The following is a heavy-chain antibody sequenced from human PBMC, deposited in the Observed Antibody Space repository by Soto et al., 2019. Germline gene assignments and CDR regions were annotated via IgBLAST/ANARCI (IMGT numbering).Heavy chain of an antibody. V-gene: IGHV1-2*02. J-gene: IGHJ4*02. D-gene: IGHD2-2*01. CDR1: GYTFTGYY. CDR2: INPNSGGT. CDR3: ARKYQLQWRGYDY. Sequence: GASVKVSCKASGYTFTGYYMHWVRQAPGQGLEWMGWINPNSGGTNYAQKFQGRVTMTRDTSISTAYMELSRLRSDDTAVYYCARKYQLQWRGYDYWGQGTLVTVSS.